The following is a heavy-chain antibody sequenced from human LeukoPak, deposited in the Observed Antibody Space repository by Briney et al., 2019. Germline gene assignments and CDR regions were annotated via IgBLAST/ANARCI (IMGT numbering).Heavy chain of an antibody. Sequence: ASVKVSCKASGNTFTSHGISWVRQAPGQGLEWMGWISAYNGNTNYAQKLQGRVTMTTDTSTSTAYMELRSLRSDDTAVYYCAREATFCGGDCYSIDYWGQGTLVTVSS. D-gene: IGHD2-21*01. V-gene: IGHV1-18*01. CDR3: AREATFCGGDCYSIDY. CDR2: ISAYNGNT. J-gene: IGHJ4*02. CDR1: GNTFTSHG.